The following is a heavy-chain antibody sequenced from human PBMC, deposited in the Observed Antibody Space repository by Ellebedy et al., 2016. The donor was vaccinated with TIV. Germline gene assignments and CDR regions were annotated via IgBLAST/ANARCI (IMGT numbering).Heavy chain of an antibody. Sequence: SVKVSCKAYGGTLRSYGISWVRQAPGLGLEWMGRIIPIVEITISAQRFQDRVTISEDNFTNTVYMEISSLRSEDTAMYYCATGPPKWEVPLDLDSWGQGTLVIVSS. V-gene: IGHV1-69*04. D-gene: IGHD1-26*01. CDR1: GGTLRSYG. J-gene: IGHJ4*02. CDR2: IIPIVEIT. CDR3: ATGPPKWEVPLDLDS.